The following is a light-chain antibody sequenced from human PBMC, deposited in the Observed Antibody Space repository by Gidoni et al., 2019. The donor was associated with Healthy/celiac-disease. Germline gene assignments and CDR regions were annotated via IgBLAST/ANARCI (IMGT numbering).Light chain of an antibody. Sequence: EIVLTQSPGTLSLSPGDRATLSCRASQSVSSSYLAWYQQTPGQAPRLLIYGASSRATGIPDRFSGSGAGTDFTLTISRLEPEDFAVYYCQQYGSSPMYTFXXXTKLEIK. J-gene: IGKJ2*01. CDR3: QQYGSSPMYT. CDR1: QSVSSSY. CDR2: GAS. V-gene: IGKV3-20*01.